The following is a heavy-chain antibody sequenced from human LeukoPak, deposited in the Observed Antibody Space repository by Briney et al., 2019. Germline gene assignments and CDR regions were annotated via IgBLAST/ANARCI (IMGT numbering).Heavy chain of an antibody. CDR2: INHSGST. J-gene: IGHJ4*02. CDR3: ARVRRYCGGDCSRYFDY. V-gene: IGHV4-34*01. D-gene: IGHD2-21*01. CDR1: GGSFSGYY. Sequence: PSETLSLTCAVYGGSFSGYYWSWIRQPPGKGLEWIGEINHSGSTNYNPSLKSRVTISVDTSKNQFSLKLSSVTAADTAAYYCARVRRYCGGDCSRYFDYWGQGTLVTVSS.